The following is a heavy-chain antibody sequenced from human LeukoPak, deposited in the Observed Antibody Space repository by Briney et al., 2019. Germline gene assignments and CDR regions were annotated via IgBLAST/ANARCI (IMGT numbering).Heavy chain of an antibody. CDR1: GFTFSSYG. CDR2: IRYDGSNK. V-gene: IGHV3-30*02. CDR3: ARGLRFGETFPAY. Sequence: GGSLRLSCAASGFTFSSYGMYWVRQAPGKGLEWVAFIRYDGSNKYYADSVKGRFTISRDNAKNSLYLQMNSLRAEDTAVYYCARGLRFGETFPAYWGQGTLVTVSS. D-gene: IGHD3-10*01. J-gene: IGHJ4*02.